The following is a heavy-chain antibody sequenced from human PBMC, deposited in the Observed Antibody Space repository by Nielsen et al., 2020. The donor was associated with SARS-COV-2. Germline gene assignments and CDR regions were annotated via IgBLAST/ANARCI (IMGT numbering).Heavy chain of an antibody. D-gene: IGHD6-19*01. Sequence: GGSLRLSCAASGFTFSSYAMHWVRQAPGKGLEWVAVISYDGSNNYYADSVKGRFTISRDNSKNTLYLQMNSLRAEDTAVYYCARAPAGYSSGWTPDYWGQGTLVTVSS. CDR1: GFTFSSYA. J-gene: IGHJ4*02. CDR2: ISYDGSNN. CDR3: ARAPAGYSSGWTPDY. V-gene: IGHV3-30-3*01.